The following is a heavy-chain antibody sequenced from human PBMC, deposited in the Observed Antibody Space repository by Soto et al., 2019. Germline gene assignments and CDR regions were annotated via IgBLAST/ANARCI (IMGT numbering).Heavy chain of an antibody. Sequence: QVQLVESGGGLVKPGGSLRLSCAASGFTFSDYYMSWIRQAPGKGLEWVSYISSSGNTIYYADSVKGRFTISRDNANNSLYLRMNSLRAEDTAVYYCAREKRAREYSSGWSLFDYWGQGTLVTVSS. J-gene: IGHJ4*02. CDR3: AREKRAREYSSGWSLFDY. D-gene: IGHD6-13*01. V-gene: IGHV3-11*01. CDR1: GFTFSDYY. CDR2: ISSSGNTI.